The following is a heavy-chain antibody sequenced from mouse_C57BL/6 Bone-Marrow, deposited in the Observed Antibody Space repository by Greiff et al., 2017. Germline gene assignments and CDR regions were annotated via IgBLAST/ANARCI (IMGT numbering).Heavy chain of an antibody. CDR3: ARRYYYGSSPDWFSY. CDR1: GFNIKDYY. J-gene: IGHJ3*01. Sequence: VQLQQSGAELVKPGASVKLSCTASGFNIKDYYMHWVKQRPEQGLEWIGRIDPEDGETKYAPKFQGKATLTADTSSNTAYLQLSSLTSEDTAVYYCARRYYYGSSPDWFSYWGQGTLVTVSA. D-gene: IGHD1-1*01. V-gene: IGHV14-2*01. CDR2: IDPEDGET.